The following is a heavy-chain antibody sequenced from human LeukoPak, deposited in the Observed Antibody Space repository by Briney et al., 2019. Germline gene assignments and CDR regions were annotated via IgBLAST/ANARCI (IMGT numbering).Heavy chain of an antibody. CDR3: ARYYDSSGYRIRGAFDI. Sequence: SETLSLTCTVSGGSISSYYWSWIRQPPGKGLEWIGYIYYSGSTNYNPSLKSRVTISVDTSKNQFSLKLSSVTAADTAVYYCARYYDSSGYRIRGAFDIWGQGTMVTVSS. D-gene: IGHD3-22*01. CDR2: IYYSGST. CDR1: GGSISSYY. V-gene: IGHV4-59*01. J-gene: IGHJ3*02.